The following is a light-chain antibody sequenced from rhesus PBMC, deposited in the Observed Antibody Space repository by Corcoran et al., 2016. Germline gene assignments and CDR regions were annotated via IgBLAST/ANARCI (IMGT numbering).Light chain of an antibody. CDR2: KAS. J-gene: IGKJ1*01. CDR1: QSISSW. CDR3: LQYSSSPPT. Sequence: DIQMTQSPSSLSASVGDTVTITCRASQSISSWLDWYQQKPGKAPKLLIYKASSLQSGVPSRFRVSGAGTDFTLTISSLQPEDFATYYCLQYSSSPPTCGQGTKVEIK. V-gene: IGKV1-22*01.